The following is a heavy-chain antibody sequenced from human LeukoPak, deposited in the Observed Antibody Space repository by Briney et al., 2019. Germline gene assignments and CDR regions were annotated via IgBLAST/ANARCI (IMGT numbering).Heavy chain of an antibody. CDR2: ISGNGGVI. D-gene: IGHD1-1*01. Sequence: GGSLRLSCVASGFTFSRFEMNWVRQAPGKGLEWLSYISGNGGVIQYADSVKGRFTISRDNAKNLLYLQMDSLRVEDTAIYYCARDPRTVRIWGQGTLVTVSS. CDR3: ARDPRTVRI. CDR1: GFTFSRFE. J-gene: IGHJ4*02. V-gene: IGHV3-48*03.